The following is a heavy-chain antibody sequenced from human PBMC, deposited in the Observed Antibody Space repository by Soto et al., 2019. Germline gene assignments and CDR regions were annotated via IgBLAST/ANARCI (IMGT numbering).Heavy chain of an antibody. CDR2: ISYDGTNQ. V-gene: IGHV3-30*18. CDR1: GFPFSRHG. D-gene: IGHD2-15*01. Sequence: GGSLRLSCAASGFPFSRHGMHWVRQAPGKGLEWVAVISYDGTNQYYADSVKVRFTISRDNSKNTLYLQMNNLRSEDTAVYYCAKEGYCSGGFCPYGMDVWGQGTPVTVSS. CDR3: AKEGYCSGGFCPYGMDV. J-gene: IGHJ6*02.